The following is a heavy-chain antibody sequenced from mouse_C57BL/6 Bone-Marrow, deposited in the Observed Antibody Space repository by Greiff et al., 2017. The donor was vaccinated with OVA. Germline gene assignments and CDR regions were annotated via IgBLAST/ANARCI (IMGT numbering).Heavy chain of an antibody. Sequence: EVQRVESGPELVKPGASVKIPCKASGYTFADYNMDWVKQSHGKSLEWIGDINPNNGGTIYNQKFKGKATLTVDKSSSTAYMELRSLTSEDTAVYYCARSGTTVVYFDYWGQGTTLTVSS. D-gene: IGHD1-1*01. CDR2: INPNNGGT. V-gene: IGHV1-18*01. J-gene: IGHJ2*01. CDR3: ARSGTTVVYFDY. CDR1: GYTFADYN.